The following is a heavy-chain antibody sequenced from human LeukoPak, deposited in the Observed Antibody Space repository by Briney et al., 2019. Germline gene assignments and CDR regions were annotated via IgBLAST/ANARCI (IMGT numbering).Heavy chain of an antibody. J-gene: IGHJ4*02. CDR2: ISWNSGSI. D-gene: IGHD1-26*01. V-gene: IGHV3-9*03. Sequence: GGSLRLSCAASGFTFDDYAMHWVRQAPGKGLEWVSGISWNSGSIGYADSVKGRFTISRDNAKNSLYLQMNSLRAEDMALYYCAKDSGSYYGPFDHWGQGTLVTVSS. CDR1: GFTFDDYA. CDR3: AKDSGSYYGPFDH.